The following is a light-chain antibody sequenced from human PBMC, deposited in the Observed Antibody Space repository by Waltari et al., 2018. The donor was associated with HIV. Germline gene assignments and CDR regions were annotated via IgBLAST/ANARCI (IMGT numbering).Light chain of an antibody. Sequence: QSALTQPASVSGSPGQSLTISCTGTSSDVGGYNHFSWYQQHPAKAPKVIIYDVSNRPSGVSNRFSGSKSGNTASLTISGLQAEDEADYYCTSYTTINTYVFGTGTKVTVL. V-gene: IGLV2-14*03. CDR3: TSYTTINTYV. CDR1: SSDVGGYNH. J-gene: IGLJ1*01. CDR2: DVS.